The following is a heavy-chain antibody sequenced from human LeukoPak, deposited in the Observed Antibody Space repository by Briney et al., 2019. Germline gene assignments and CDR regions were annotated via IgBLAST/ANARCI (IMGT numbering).Heavy chain of an antibody. Sequence: GSLRLSCAASGFTFSSYGMHWIRQPPGKGLEWIGRIYTSGSTNYNPSLKSRVTMSVDTSKNQFSLKVSSVTAADTAVYYCARGTVVIATHDAFDIWGQGTMVTVSS. CDR1: GFTFSSYG. D-gene: IGHD2-21*01. J-gene: IGHJ3*02. CDR3: ARGTVVIATHDAFDI. CDR2: IYTSGST. V-gene: IGHV4-59*10.